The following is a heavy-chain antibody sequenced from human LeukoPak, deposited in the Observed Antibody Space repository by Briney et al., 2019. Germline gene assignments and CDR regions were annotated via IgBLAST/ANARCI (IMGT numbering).Heavy chain of an antibody. CDR3: ARQISDYYYYYIDV. CDR2: IYYSGTA. J-gene: IGHJ6*03. V-gene: IGHV4-39*01. CDR1: GGSISSSHYY. Sequence: SETLSLTCSVSGGSISSSHYYWGWIRQPPGKGLEWIGTIYYSGTAYYNPSLESRVTISEDTSKNQFSLTLRSVTAADTAVYYCARQISDYYYYYIDVWGKGTTVTVSS. D-gene: IGHD3-10*01.